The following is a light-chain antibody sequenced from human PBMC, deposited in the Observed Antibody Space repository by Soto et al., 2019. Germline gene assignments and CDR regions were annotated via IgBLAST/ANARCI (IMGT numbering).Light chain of an antibody. V-gene: IGLV2-11*01. CDR3: CSYAGSDTYV. CDR1: SSNVGGYNY. CDR2: DVN. J-gene: IGLJ1*01. Sequence: QSALTQPRSVSGSLGQPVTISCTGVSSNVGGYNYVSWYQQHAGKAPKLMVYDVNKRPSGVPDRFSGSKSGNTASLTISGLQAEDEADYYCCSYAGSDTYVFGTGTKLTVL.